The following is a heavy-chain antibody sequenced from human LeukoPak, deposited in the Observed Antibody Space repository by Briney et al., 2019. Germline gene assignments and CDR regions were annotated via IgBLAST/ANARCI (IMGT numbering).Heavy chain of an antibody. J-gene: IGHJ4*02. V-gene: IGHV4-59*01. CDR3: ARGAIYDYVWGSYRYPTLDH. D-gene: IGHD3-16*02. Sequence: PSETLSLTCTVSGGSISSYYWSWIRQPPGKGLEWIGYIYYSGSTNYNPSLKSRVTISVDTSKNQFSLKLSSVTAADTAVYYCARGAIYDYVWGSYRYPTLDHWGQGTLVTVSS. CDR1: GGSISSYY. CDR2: IYYSGST.